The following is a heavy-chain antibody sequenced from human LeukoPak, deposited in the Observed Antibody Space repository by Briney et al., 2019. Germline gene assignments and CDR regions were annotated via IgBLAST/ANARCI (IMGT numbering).Heavy chain of an antibody. Sequence: GGSLRLSCAASGFTFSTYAMSWVRQAPGKGLEWVSAISGSADNTYFADSVKGRFTISRDNSKNTLYLQMNSLRAEDTAVYYCASYGSYFDLWGRGTLVTVSS. J-gene: IGHJ2*01. CDR3: ASYGSYFDL. D-gene: IGHD3-10*01. CDR2: ISGSADNT. CDR1: GFTFSTYA. V-gene: IGHV3-23*01.